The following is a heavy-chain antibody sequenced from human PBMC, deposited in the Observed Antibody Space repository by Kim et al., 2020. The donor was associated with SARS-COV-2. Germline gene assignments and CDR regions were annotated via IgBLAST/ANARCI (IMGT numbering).Heavy chain of an antibody. CDR3: ARDSRDTMVRGGRVYYYYYGMDV. CDR2: IYYSGST. D-gene: IGHD3-10*01. V-gene: IGHV4-31*03. Sequence: SETLSLTCTVSGGSISSGGYYWSWIRQHPGKGLEWIGYIYYSGSTYYNPSLKSRVTISVDTSKNQFSLKLSSVTAADTAVYYCARDSRDTMVRGGRVYYYYYGMDVWGQGTTVTVSS. CDR1: GGSISSGGYY. J-gene: IGHJ6*02.